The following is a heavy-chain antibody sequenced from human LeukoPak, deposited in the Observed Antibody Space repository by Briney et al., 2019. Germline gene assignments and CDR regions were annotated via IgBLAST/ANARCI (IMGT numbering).Heavy chain of an antibody. CDR3: ARERSGSEIFARSFDI. V-gene: IGHV4-4*02. Sequence: GSLRLSRAASGFIVSSNYMYWVRQPPGKGLEWIGEIYHSGSTNYNPSLKSRITISVDKSKNQFSLKLSSVTAADTAVYYCARERSGSEIFARSFDIWGQGTMVTVSS. J-gene: IGHJ3*02. CDR2: IYHSGST. CDR1: GFIVSSNY. D-gene: IGHD3-3*01.